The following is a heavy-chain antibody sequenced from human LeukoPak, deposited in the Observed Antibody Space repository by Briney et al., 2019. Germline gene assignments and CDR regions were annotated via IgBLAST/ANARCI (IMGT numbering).Heavy chain of an antibody. CDR2: INHSGST. V-gene: IGHV4-34*01. Sequence: SETLSLTCAVYGGSFSGYYWSWIRQPPGKGLEWIGEINHSGSTNYNPSLKSRVTISIDTSKNQFSLKLSSVTAADTAVYYCARGHVPRYCSSTSCSHLDVWGQGTTVTVSS. CDR1: GGSFSGYY. D-gene: IGHD2-2*01. J-gene: IGHJ6*02. CDR3: ARGHVPRYCSSTSCSHLDV.